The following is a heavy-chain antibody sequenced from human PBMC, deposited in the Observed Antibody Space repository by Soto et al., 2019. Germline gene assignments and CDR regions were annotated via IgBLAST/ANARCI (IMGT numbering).Heavy chain of an antibody. CDR3: ARHAISIVVVVAEAGFDI. J-gene: IGHJ3*02. V-gene: IGHV4-59*08. CDR2: IYYSGST. Sequence: QVQLQESGPGLVKPSETLSLTCTVSGGSISSYYWSWIRQPPGKGLEWIGYIYYSGSTNYNPSLKSRVTISLDTSKNQFSLKLSSVTAADTAVYYCARHAISIVVVVAEAGFDIWGQGTMVTVSS. D-gene: IGHD2-15*01. CDR1: GGSISSYY.